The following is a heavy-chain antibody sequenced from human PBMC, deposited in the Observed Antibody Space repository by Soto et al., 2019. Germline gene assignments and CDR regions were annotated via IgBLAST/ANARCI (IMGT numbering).Heavy chain of an antibody. CDR1: GFTFSSYG. CDR3: ASTLGRRTALSFDY. J-gene: IGHJ4*02. V-gene: IGHV3-30*03. D-gene: IGHD3-10*01. CDR2: ISYDGSNK. Sequence: QVQLVESGGGVVQPGRSLRLSCAASGFTFSSYGMHWVRQAPGKGLEWVAVISYDGSNKYYADSVKGRVTISRDNSKNTRYLQMNSLRAEDTAVYYCASTLGRRTALSFDYWGQGTLVTVSS.